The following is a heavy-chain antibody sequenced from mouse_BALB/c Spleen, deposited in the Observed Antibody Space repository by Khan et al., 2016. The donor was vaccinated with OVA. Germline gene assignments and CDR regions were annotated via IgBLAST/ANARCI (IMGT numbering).Heavy chain of an antibody. V-gene: IGHV5-6-4*01. CDR2: ISSGGSYT. CDR3: TRDGTLRRFAY. CDR1: GFTFSSYT. D-gene: IGHD2-4*01. J-gene: IGHJ3*01. Sequence: EVELVESGGGLVKPGGSLKLSCAASGFTFSSYTMSWVRQTPEKRLEWVATISSGGSYTYYPDSVKGRFTISRDNAKNTLYLQMSSLKSEDTAVYYCTRDGTLRRFAYWGQGTLVTVSS.